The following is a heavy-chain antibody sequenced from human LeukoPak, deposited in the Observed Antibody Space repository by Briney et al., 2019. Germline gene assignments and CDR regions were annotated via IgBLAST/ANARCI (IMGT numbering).Heavy chain of an antibody. CDR1: GFTFSSYS. V-gene: IGHV3-48*01. J-gene: IGHJ5*02. Sequence: GGSLRLSCAASGFTFSSYSMNWVRQAPGKGLEWVSYIGSSSTINYGDSVKGRFTISRDNAKNSLYLQMNSLRVEDTAVYYCARGHYSYGFGWFDPWGQGTLVTVSS. CDR2: IGSSSTI. D-gene: IGHD5-18*01. CDR3: ARGHYSYGFGWFDP.